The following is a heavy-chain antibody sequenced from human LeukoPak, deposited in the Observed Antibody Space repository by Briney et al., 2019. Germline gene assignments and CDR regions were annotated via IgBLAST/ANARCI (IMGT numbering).Heavy chain of an antibody. CDR2: INDYKENT. Sequence: GGSLRLSCAASGFTFSSYWMSWVRQAPGKGLEWVSKINDYKENTYYADSVKGRFTMSRDNYRNTLYMQRNNLRADDTAVYFCAKRGYCSVASCAHSPYYFDYWGQGTLVTVSS. CDR1: GFTFSSYW. J-gene: IGHJ4*02. V-gene: IGHV3-23*01. CDR3: AKRGYCSVASCAHSPYYFDY. D-gene: IGHD2-15*01.